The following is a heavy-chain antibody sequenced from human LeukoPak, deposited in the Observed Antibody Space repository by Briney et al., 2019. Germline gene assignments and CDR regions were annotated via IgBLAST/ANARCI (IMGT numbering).Heavy chain of an antibody. CDR1: GDSMSSSHYC. CDR3: ARDGLIAAAGYFDY. Sequence: PSETLSLTCTVSGDSMSSSHYCWGWIRQPPGKGLEWIGRIYTSGSTNYNPSLKSRVTISVDTSKNQFSLKLSSVTAADTAVYYCARDGLIAAAGYFDYWGQGTLVTVSS. CDR2: IYTSGST. J-gene: IGHJ4*02. D-gene: IGHD6-13*01. V-gene: IGHV4-61*02.